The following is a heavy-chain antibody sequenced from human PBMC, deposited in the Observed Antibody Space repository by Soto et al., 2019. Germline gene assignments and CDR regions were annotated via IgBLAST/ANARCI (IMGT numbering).Heavy chain of an antibody. CDR2: IYYSGST. CDR1: GGSISSGGYY. CDR3: ARGFKKGLVTTNFDY. Sequence: QVQLQESGPGLVKPSQTLSLTCTVSGGSISSGGYYWSWIRQHPGKGLEWIGYIYYSGSTYYNPSLKSRVTISVDTSKNQFSLKLSSVTAADTAVYYCARGFKKGLVTTNFDYWGQGTLVTVSS. V-gene: IGHV4-31*03. D-gene: IGHD4-4*01. J-gene: IGHJ4*02.